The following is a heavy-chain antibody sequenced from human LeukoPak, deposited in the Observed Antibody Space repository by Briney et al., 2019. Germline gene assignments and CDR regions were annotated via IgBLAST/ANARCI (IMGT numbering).Heavy chain of an antibody. D-gene: IGHD1-26*01. CDR1: GYSISSGYY. CDR2: IYHFGST. Sequence: SETLSLTCAVPGYSISSGYYWGWFRQPPGKGLEWIGTIYHFGSTYYNPSLKSRVTISVDTSKNQFSLKLSSVHAADTAVYYCARNSSGSYQWSAFDIWGQGTMVTVSS. CDR3: ARNSSGSYQWSAFDI. V-gene: IGHV4-38-2*01. J-gene: IGHJ3*02.